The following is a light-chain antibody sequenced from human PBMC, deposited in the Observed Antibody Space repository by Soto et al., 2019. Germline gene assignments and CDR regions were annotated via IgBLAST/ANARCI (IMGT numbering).Light chain of an antibody. J-gene: IGLJ1*01. V-gene: IGLV3-21*02. CDR2: DDG. CDR3: QVWDNNYDHYV. CDR1: NIGGKS. Sequence: SSQLTQPPSGSVAPGQTARITWGGNNIGGKSLHWYQQKPGQAPVLVVYDDGDRPSGIPERFSGSNSGNTATLTISRVEAGDEADYYCQVWDNNYDHYVFGTGTKSPS.